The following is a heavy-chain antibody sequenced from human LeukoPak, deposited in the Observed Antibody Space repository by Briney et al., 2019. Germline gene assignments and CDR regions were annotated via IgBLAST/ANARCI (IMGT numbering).Heavy chain of an antibody. CDR3: ARQPVAADYYFDY. Sequence: GESLKISCKGSGYSFTSYWIGWVRQMPGKGVEWMGIIYPGDSDTRYSPSFQGQVTVSADKSISTAYRQWSSLKASDTAMYYCARQPVAADYYFDYWGQGTLVTVSS. J-gene: IGHJ4*02. CDR1: GYSFTSYW. CDR2: IYPGDSDT. V-gene: IGHV5-51*01. D-gene: IGHD6-13*01.